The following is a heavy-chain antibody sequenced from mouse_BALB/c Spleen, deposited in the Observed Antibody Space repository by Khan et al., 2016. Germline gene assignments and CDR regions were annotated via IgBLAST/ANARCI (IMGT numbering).Heavy chain of an antibody. V-gene: IGHV1-9*01. Sequence: QMQLEESGVELMKPGASVKISCKATGYTFSNYWIEWVKQRPGHGLEWIGDILPGSGYSNSNENFKGKATFTADASSNTAYMQLISLTSEDSAVDFGARAWYSMDYWGQGTSVTVSS. CDR2: ILPGSGYS. J-gene: IGHJ4*01. CDR3: ARAWYSMDY. CDR1: GYTFSNYW.